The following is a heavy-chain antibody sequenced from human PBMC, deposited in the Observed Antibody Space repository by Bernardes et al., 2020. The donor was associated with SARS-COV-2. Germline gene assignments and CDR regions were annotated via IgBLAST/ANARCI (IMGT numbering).Heavy chain of an antibody. CDR1: GYTFTGYY. J-gene: IGHJ3*02. CDR2: INLKSGGT. CDR3: VRGFDYYDKSGGDAFDI. Sequence: ASVKVSCKSSGYTFTGYYMHWVRQAPGQGLEWMGWINLKSGGTNYEEKFQGRVTMTRDTSTSTAYMELSRLISDDTAVYYCVRGFDYYDKSGGDAFDIWGQGTTVTVSS. V-gene: IGHV1-2*02. D-gene: IGHD3-22*01.